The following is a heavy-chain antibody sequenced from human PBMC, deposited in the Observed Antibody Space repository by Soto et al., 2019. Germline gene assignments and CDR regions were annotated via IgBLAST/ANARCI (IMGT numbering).Heavy chain of an antibody. CDR1: GFTFDDYA. V-gene: IGHV3-9*01. CDR3: AKDIQQLVPGGWFDP. D-gene: IGHD6-13*01. CDR2: ISWNSGSI. J-gene: IGHJ5*02. Sequence: PGGSLRLSCAASGFTFDDYAMHWVRQAPGKGLEWVSGISWNSGSIGYADSVKGRFTISRDNAKNSLYLQMNSLRAEDTALYYCAKDIQQLVPGGWFDPWGQGTLVTVSS.